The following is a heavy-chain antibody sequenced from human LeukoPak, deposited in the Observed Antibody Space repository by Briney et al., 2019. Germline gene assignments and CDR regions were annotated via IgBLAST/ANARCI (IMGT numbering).Heavy chain of an antibody. CDR2: ISYDGSNK. CDR3: ARDPRTAPSRNYFEY. V-gene: IGHV3-30*03. J-gene: IGHJ4*02. CDR1: GFTFSSYG. Sequence: GGSLRLSCAASGFTFSSYGMHWVRQAPGKGLEWVAVISYDGSNKYYADSVKGRFTISRDNSKNTLYLQMDSLRAEDTAVYYCARDPRTAPSRNYFEYWGQGTLVTVSS. D-gene: IGHD2-2*01.